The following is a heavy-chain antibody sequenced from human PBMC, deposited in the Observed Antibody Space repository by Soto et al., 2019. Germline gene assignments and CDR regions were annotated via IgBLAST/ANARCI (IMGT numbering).Heavy chain of an antibody. D-gene: IGHD2-21*02. CDR2: ISSSSSYT. CDR3: ARENTAYCGGDCYRSWFDP. J-gene: IGHJ5*02. V-gene: IGHV3-11*06. Sequence: QVQLVESGGGLVKPGGSLRLSCAASGFTFSDYYMSWIRQAPGKGLEWVSYISSSSSYTNYADSVKGRFIISRDNAKNSLYLQMNSLRAEDTAVYYCARENTAYCGGDCYRSWFDPWGQGTLVTVSS. CDR1: GFTFSDYY.